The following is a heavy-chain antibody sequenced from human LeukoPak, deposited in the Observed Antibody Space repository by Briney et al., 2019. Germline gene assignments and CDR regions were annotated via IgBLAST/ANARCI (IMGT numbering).Heavy chain of an antibody. V-gene: IGHV3-30*18. CDR2: ISYDGTDK. CDR1: GFTFSDYA. Sequence: GGSLRLSCAASGFTFSDYAMHRVRQAPGKGLEWVAVISYDGTDKYYADSVKGRFTISRDNPKNTLYLQMNSLRAEDTAVYYCAKDRVVFNWNYAYYFDYWGQGTLVTVSS. CDR3: AKDRVVFNWNYAYYFDY. J-gene: IGHJ4*02. D-gene: IGHD1-7*01.